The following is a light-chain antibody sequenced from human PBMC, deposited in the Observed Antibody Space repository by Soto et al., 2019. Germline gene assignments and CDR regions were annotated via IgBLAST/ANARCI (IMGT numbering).Light chain of an antibody. Sequence: DIQLTQSPSFLSASVGDRVTITCRASQGISSYLAWYQQKPGKAPKFLIYAASTLQSRVPSRFSGSGSGTEFTLTISSLQPEDFATYYCQQFNSYPLTFGGGTKVEIK. V-gene: IGKV1-9*01. CDR2: AAS. CDR3: QQFNSYPLT. J-gene: IGKJ4*01. CDR1: QGISSY.